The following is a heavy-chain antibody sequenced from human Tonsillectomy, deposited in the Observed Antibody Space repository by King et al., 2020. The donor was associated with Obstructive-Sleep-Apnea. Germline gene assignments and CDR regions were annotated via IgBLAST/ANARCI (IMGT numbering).Heavy chain of an antibody. CDR3: ARDDYGAYADFDY. V-gene: IGHV4-61*01. Sequence: LQLQESGPGLVKPSETLSLTCTVSGGSVNSSSYYWSWIRQPPGKGLEWIGYIYYTGSTNYSPSLKSRVTISVDTSKNQFSLNLYSMTAADTAVYFCARDDYGAYADFDYWGQGILVTVSS. D-gene: IGHD4-17*01. CDR1: GGSVNSSSYY. J-gene: IGHJ4*02. CDR2: IYYTGST.